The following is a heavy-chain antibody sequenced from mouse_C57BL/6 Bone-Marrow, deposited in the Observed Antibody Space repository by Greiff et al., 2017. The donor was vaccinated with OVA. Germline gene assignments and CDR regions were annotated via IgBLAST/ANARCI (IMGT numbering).Heavy chain of an antibody. CDR3: ARGYYGSSDY. CDR1: GYTFTSYW. J-gene: IGHJ2*01. V-gene: IGHV1-5*01. D-gene: IGHD1-1*01. Sequence: VQLKESGTVLARPGASVKMSCKTSGYTFTSYWMHWVKQRPGQGLEWIGAIYPGNSDTSYNQKFKGKATLTADKSSSTAYMQLNSLTSEDSAVYFCARGYYGSSDYWGQGTTLTVSS. CDR2: IYPGNSDT.